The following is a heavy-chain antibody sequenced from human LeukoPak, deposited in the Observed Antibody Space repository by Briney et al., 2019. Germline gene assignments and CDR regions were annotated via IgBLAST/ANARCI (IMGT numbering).Heavy chain of an antibody. J-gene: IGHJ6*02. D-gene: IGHD1-26*01. V-gene: IGHV1-69*04. Sequence: ASVKVSCKASGGTFSSYAISWVRQAPGQGLEWMGRIIPILGIANYAQKFQGRVTITVDKSTSTAYMELSSLRSEDTAVYYCARVEGATHYYYYGMDVWGQGTTVTVSS. CDR3: ARVEGATHYYYYGMDV. CDR2: IIPILGIA. CDR1: GGTFSSYA.